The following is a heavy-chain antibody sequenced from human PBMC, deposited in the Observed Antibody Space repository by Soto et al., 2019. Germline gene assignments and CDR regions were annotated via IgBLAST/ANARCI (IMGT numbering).Heavy chain of an antibody. D-gene: IGHD2-21*01. CDR3: ARAESVGHNVVPDY. CDR1: GGSISSGDYY. V-gene: IGHV4-31*03. CDR2: IYHRGST. J-gene: IGHJ4*02. Sequence: PSETLSLTCTVSGGSISSGDYYWNWIRQHPGKGLEWIGYIYHRGSTKYNPSLKNRVTISVDTSKNQISLKLSSLSAADTAVYYCARAESVGHNVVPDYWGQGTLVTVSS.